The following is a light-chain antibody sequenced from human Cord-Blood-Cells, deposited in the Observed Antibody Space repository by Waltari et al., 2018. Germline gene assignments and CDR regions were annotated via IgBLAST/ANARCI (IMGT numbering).Light chain of an antibody. V-gene: IGLV2-14*01. Sequence: QSALTQPASVSGSPGQSITISCTGTSSDVGGYNYVSWYQQHPGKAPKLMIYEVSNRPSWVSSRFACSKAGNTAALTISGLQAEDEADYYCSSYTSSSTWVFGGGTKLTVL. CDR1: SSDVGGYNY. J-gene: IGLJ3*02. CDR3: SSYTSSSTWV. CDR2: EVS.